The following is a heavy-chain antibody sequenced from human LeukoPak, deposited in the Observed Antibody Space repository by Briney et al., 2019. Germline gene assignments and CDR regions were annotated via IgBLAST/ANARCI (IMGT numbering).Heavy chain of an antibody. CDR3: ASPGRVTHFDY. D-gene: IGHD2-21*02. Sequence: SETLSLTCTVSGGSISSSSYYWGWIRQPPGKGLEWIGSIYYSGSTYYNPSLKSRVTISVDTSKNQFSLKLSSVTAADTAVYYCASPGRVTHFDYWGQGTLVTVSS. CDR2: IYYSGST. V-gene: IGHV4-39*01. J-gene: IGHJ4*02. CDR1: GGSISSSSYY.